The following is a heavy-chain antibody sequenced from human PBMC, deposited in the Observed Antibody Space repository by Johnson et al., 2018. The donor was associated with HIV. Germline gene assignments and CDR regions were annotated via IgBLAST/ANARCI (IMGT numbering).Heavy chain of an antibody. CDR1: GFTFDDYA. CDR3: ALSGGAAAYDAFDS. D-gene: IGHD6-13*01. CDR2: ISWNII. J-gene: IGHJ3*02. Sequence: VQLVESGGGLVQPGRSLRLSCAASGFTFDDYAIHWVRQAPGKGLEWVSGISWNIINYADSVKGRFTISRDNAKNTLYLQMNRPRAEDTAVYYCALSGGAAAYDAFDSWGQGTMVTVSS. V-gene: IGHV3-9*01.